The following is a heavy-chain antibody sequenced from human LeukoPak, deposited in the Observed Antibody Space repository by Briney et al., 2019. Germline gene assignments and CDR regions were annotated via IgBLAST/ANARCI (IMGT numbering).Heavy chain of an antibody. D-gene: IGHD6-13*01. CDR1: GGSISGRRYY. CDR3: ARAGRSQGLY. Sequence: SETLFLTCSVSGGSISGRRYYWGWIRQPPVRGLEWIGSIHYDGATYYNPSLKSRVTMSVDTSKNQFSLKVRSVTATDTAVYYCARAGRSQGLYWGQGTLVTVSS. CDR2: IHYDGAT. V-gene: IGHV4-39*02. J-gene: IGHJ4*02.